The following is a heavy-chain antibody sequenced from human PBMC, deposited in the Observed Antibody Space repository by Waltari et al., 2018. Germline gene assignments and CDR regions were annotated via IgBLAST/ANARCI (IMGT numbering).Heavy chain of an antibody. D-gene: IGHD3-9*01. Sequence: QVQLQESGPGLVQPSQTLSLTCTVSGASVTSDKSHWNWIRQPAGKGLEWLGRVSNTGFTRYNPSLKSRVTISLDTSTNQISLNLNSVTAADTAVYYCARDHIADRFDWLFNYGYFDVWGRGTLVTVSS. CDR2: VSNTGFT. J-gene: IGHJ2*01. V-gene: IGHV4-61*02. CDR1: GASVTSDKSH. CDR3: ARDHIADRFDWLFNYGYFDV.